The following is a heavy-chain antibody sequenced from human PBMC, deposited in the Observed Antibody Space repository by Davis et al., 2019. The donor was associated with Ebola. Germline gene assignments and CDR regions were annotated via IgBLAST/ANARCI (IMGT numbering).Heavy chain of an antibody. Sequence: PGGSLRLSCKDSGNSFTSHWIGWVRQMPGKGLEWMGLIYTGDSDTRYSPSFRGQVTISADKSTKTAFLQWSSLKASDTAMYYCASLRRTITGMDDSFDIWGQGTMVTVSS. CDR1: GNSFTSHW. J-gene: IGHJ3*02. CDR2: IYTGDSDT. D-gene: IGHD2-8*02. CDR3: ASLRRTITGMDDSFDI. V-gene: IGHV5-51*01.